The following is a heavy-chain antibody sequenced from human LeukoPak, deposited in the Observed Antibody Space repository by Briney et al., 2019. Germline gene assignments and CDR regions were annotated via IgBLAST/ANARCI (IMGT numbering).Heavy chain of an antibody. J-gene: IGHJ3*02. D-gene: IGHD1-26*01. CDR1: GYNFSTYW. CDR2: IYPGDSDT. Sequence: GESLKISCKGSGYNFSTYWIGWVRQMPGKGLEWMGIIYPGDSDTRYSPSFQGQVTISADKSISTAYLQWGSLKASDTAMYYCARDRGGNYPYDAFDIWGQGTMVTVSS. CDR3: ARDRGGNYPYDAFDI. V-gene: IGHV5-51*01.